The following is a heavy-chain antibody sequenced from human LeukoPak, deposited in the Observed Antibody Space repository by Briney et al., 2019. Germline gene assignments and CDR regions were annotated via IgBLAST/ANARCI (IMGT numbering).Heavy chain of an antibody. CDR2: IIPILDIA. J-gene: IGHJ3*02. CDR3: ASSGDGYNSNAFDI. V-gene: IGHV1-69*04. Sequence: VASVKVSCKASGGTFSSYAISWVRQAPGQGLEWMGRIIPILDIANYAQKFQGRVTITADKSTSTAYMELSSLRSEDTAVYYCASSGDGYNSNAFDIWGQGTMVTVSS. CDR1: GGTFSSYA. D-gene: IGHD5-24*01.